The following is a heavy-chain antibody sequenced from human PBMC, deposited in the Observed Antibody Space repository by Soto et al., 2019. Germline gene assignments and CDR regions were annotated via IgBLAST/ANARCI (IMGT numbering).Heavy chain of an antibody. Sequence: SETLSLTCTVSGGSISRYYWSWIRQPPGKGLEWIGYIYYSGSTNYNPSLKSRATISVDTSKNQFSLKLSSVTAADTAGYCCANFTWYFDLWGRGTLVPVSS. CDR3: ANFTWYFDL. CDR1: GGSISRYY. V-gene: IGHV4-59*01. CDR2: IYYSGST. J-gene: IGHJ2*01.